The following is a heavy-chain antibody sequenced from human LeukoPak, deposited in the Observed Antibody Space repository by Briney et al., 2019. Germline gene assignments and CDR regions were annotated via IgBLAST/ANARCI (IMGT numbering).Heavy chain of an antibody. CDR2: IRSKAYGGTT. J-gene: IGHJ4*02. CDR3: ARSYDVLSGYFPPDY. V-gene: IGHV3-49*03. D-gene: IGHD3-3*01. CDR1: GFSFGDGV. Sequence: GGSLRLSCIASGFSFGDGVMSWFRQAPGKGLEWVGCIRSKAYGGTTQYAASVKGRFTISREDSKSIAYLQMNGLKAEDTAVYYCARSYDVLSGYFPPDYWGQGTLVTVSS.